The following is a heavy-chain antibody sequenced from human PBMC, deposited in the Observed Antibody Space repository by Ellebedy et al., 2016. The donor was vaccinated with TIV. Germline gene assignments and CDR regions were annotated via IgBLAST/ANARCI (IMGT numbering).Heavy chain of an antibody. CDR3: ARAGSGGWEAYFDL. V-gene: IGHV3-74*01. CDR2: INSDGSST. J-gene: IGHJ2*01. D-gene: IGHD6-19*01. Sequence: PGGSLRLSCPASGLTLSSYWISWVPQAPGKGPGWVSRINSDGSSTTYAESVKGRFTISRDNAKNTLYLQMNSLRAEDTAVYYCARAGSGGWEAYFDLWGRGTLVTVSS. CDR1: GLTLSSYW.